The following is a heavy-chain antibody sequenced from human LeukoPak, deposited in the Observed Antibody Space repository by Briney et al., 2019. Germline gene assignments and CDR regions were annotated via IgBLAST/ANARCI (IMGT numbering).Heavy chain of an antibody. CDR2: LYNAGST. J-gene: IGHJ4*02. Sequence: GGSLRLSCVASGFIVSNNYMSWVRQAPGKGLEWVSVLYNAGSTYYADSVKGRLTISRDNSKNTLYLQMYSLRAEDTAVYYCASLKGLFDYFDYWGQGALVTVSS. CDR3: ASLKGLFDYFDY. D-gene: IGHD3-22*01. V-gene: IGHV3-53*01. CDR1: GFIVSNNY.